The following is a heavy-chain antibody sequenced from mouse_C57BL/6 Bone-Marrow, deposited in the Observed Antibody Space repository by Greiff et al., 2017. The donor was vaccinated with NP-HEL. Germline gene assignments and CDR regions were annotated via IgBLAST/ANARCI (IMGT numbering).Heavy chain of an antibody. V-gene: IGHV1-31*01. CDR3: ARWRLRYAMDY. Sequence: DVHLVESGPELVKPGASVKISCKASGYSFTGYYMHWVKQSHGNILDWIGYIYPYNGVSSYNQKFKGKATLTVDKSSSTAYMELRSLTSEDSAVYYCARWRLRYAMDYWGQGTSVTVSS. J-gene: IGHJ4*01. CDR2: IYPYNGVS. CDR1: GYSFTGYY. D-gene: IGHD2-13*01.